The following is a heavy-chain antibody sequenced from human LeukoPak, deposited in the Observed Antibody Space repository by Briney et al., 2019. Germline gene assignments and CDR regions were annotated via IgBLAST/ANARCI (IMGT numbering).Heavy chain of an antibody. J-gene: IGHJ3*02. CDR1: GFTFSSYE. D-gene: IGHD6-19*01. V-gene: IGHV3-48*03. Sequence: GGSLRLSCAASGFTFSSYEMNWVRQAPGKGLEWVSYISSSGSTTYYADSVKGRFTISRDNSKNTLYLQMNSLRAEDTAVYYCAKDMGSGWLDAFDIWGQGTMVTVSS. CDR3: AKDMGSGWLDAFDI. CDR2: ISSSGSTT.